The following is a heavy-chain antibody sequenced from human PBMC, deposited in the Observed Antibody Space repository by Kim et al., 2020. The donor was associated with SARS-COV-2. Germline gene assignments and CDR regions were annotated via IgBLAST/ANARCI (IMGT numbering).Heavy chain of an antibody. CDR2: ISYDGSNK. D-gene: IGHD6-13*01. V-gene: IGHV3-30*04. CDR3: ARDFGYSSSWSPNYGMDV. J-gene: IGHJ6*02. CDR1: GFTFSSYA. Sequence: GGSLRLSCAASGFTFSSYAMHWVRQAPGKGLEWVAVISYDGSNKYYADSVKDRFTISRDNSKNTLYLQMNSLRAEDTAVYYCARDFGYSSSWSPNYGMDVWGQGTTVTVSS.